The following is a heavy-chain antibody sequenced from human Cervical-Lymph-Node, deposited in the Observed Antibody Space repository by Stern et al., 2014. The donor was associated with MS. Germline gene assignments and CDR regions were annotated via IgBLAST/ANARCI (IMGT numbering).Heavy chain of an antibody. V-gene: IGHV4-4*02. D-gene: IGHD6-13*01. CDR2: IYPRGST. CDR3: ARISSSWRLYYFDY. CDR1: GGSISSSNW. J-gene: IGHJ4*02. Sequence: QLQLQESGPGLVKPSGTLSLTCAVSGGSISSSNWWSWVRQPPGKGLEWIGEIYPRGSTNYNPFLKSRVTISVDKSKNHFSLKLSSVTAADTAVYYCARISSSWRLYYFDYWGQGTLVTVSS.